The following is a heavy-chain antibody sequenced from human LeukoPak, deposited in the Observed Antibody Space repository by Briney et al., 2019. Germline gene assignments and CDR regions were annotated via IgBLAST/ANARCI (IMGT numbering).Heavy chain of an antibody. CDR3: ARDYSGYDLGAFDY. J-gene: IGHJ4*02. D-gene: IGHD5-12*01. V-gene: IGHV3-48*01. Sequence: QTGGSLRLSCTASGFTFGDYAMSWFRQAPGKGLEWVSYISSSSSTIYYADSVKGRFTISRDNAKNSLYLQMNSLRAEDTAVYYCARDYSGYDLGAFDYWGQGTLVTVSS. CDR1: GFTFGDYA. CDR2: ISSSSSTI.